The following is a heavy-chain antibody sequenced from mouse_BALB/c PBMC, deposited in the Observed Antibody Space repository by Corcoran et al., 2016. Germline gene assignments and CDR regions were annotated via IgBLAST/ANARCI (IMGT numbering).Heavy chain of an antibody. CDR1: GYTFTSYV. J-gene: IGHJ1*01. Sequence: EVQLQQSGPELVKPGASVKMSCKASGYTFTSYVMHWVKQKPGQGLEWIGYINPYNDGTKYNEKFKGKATLTSDKSSSTAYMELSSLTAEDSAVYYCAPGSSHRWYFDVWGAGTTVTVSS. V-gene: IGHV1S136*01. CDR2: INPYNDGT. CDR3: APGSSHRWYFDV. D-gene: IGHD1-1*01.